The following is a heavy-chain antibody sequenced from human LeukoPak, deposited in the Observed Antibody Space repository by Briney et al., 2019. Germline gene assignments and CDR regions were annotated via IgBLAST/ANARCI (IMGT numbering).Heavy chain of an antibody. V-gene: IGHV1-69*04. CDR3: ARDWGTPVEMPVYHLDY. J-gene: IGHJ4*02. CDR1: GGTFSSYA. CDR2: IIPILGIA. Sequence: SVKVSCKASGGTFSSYAISWVRQAPGQGLEWMGRIIPILGIANYAQKFQGRVTITADKSTSTAYMELSSLRSEDTAVYYCARDWGTPVEMPVYHLDYWGQGTLVTVSS. D-gene: IGHD5-24*01.